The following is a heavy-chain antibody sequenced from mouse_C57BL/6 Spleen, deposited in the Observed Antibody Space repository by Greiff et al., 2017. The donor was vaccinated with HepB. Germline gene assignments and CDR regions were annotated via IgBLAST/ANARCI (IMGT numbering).Heavy chain of an antibody. CDR1: GFTFSDYG. D-gene: IGHD2-2*01. Sequence: EVKLVESGGGLVKPGGSLKLSCAASGFTFSDYGMHWVRQAPEKGLEWVAYISRGSSTIYYSDTVTGRFTISRDNAKNTLFMQMTSLRSEDTAMYDCARWRLREEDAMGYWGQGTSVTVSS. CDR2: ISRGSSTI. CDR3: ARWRLREEDAMGY. V-gene: IGHV5-17*01. J-gene: IGHJ4*01.